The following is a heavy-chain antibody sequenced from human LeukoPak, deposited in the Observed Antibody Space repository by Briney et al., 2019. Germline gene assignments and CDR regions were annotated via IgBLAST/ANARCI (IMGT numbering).Heavy chain of an antibody. D-gene: IGHD6-13*01. V-gene: IGHV4-61*02. CDR3: ARVSAAAGTRCFDY. CDR2: IYTSGST. J-gene: IGHJ4*02. Sequence: SETLSLTCTVSGGSISSGSYYWSWIRQPAGKGLEWIGRIYTSGSTNYNPSLKSRVTISVDTSKNQFSLKLSSVTAADTAVYYCARVSAAAGTRCFDYWGQGTLVTVSS. CDR1: GGSISSGSYY.